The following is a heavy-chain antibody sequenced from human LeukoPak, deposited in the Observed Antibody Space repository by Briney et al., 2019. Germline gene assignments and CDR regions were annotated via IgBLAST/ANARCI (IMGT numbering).Heavy chain of an antibody. D-gene: IGHD6-19*01. Sequence: GGSLRLSCAASGFTFSSYSMNWVRQAPGKGLEYVSAISSNGGSTYYANSVKGRFTISRDNSKNTLYLQMGSLRAEDMAVYYCARASGWYDYWGQGTLVTVSS. J-gene: IGHJ4*02. CDR1: GFTFSSYS. V-gene: IGHV3-64*01. CDR3: ARASGWYDY. CDR2: ISSNGGST.